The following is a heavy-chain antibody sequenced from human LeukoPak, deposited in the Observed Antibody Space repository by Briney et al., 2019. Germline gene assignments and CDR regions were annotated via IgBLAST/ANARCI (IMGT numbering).Heavy chain of an antibody. Sequence: PGGSLRLSCAASGFTFDDYGMNWVRQAPGKGLEWVSVINWNGGSTGYADSVKGRFTISRDNAKNSLYLQMNSLRAEDTAVYYCANTAGYKVYWGQGTLVTVSS. J-gene: IGHJ4*02. CDR2: INWNGGST. D-gene: IGHD1-14*01. CDR1: GFTFDDYG. V-gene: IGHV3-20*04. CDR3: ANTAGYKVY.